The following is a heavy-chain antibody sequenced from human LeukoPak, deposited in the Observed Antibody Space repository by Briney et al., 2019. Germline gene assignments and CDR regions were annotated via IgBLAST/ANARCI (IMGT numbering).Heavy chain of an antibody. Sequence: PKASVKVSCKASGYTFSSYGFSWVRQAPGQGLEWMGWISAQNGNTNYAQKVHDRVTMTTDTSTSTAYMELRSLISDDTAVYYCARDGDWARSSDYWGRGTLVTVSS. CDR3: ARDGDWARSSDY. V-gene: IGHV1-18*01. D-gene: IGHD2-21*02. J-gene: IGHJ4*02. CDR1: GYTFSSYG. CDR2: ISAQNGNT.